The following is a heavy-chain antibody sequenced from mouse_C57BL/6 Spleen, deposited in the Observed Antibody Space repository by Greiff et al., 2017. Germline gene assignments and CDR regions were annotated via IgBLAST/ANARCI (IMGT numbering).Heavy chain of an antibody. CDR3: ARWGYDVDY. V-gene: IGHV1-69*01. D-gene: IGHD2-2*01. CDR1: GYTFTSYW. CDR2: IDPSDSYT. J-gene: IGHJ2*01. Sequence: QVQLQQPGAELVMPGASVKLSCKASGYTFTSYWMHWVKQRPGQGLEWIGEIDPSDSYTNYNQKFKGKSTLTVDKSSSTAYMQLSRLTSEDSAVYYCARWGYDVDYWGQGTTLTVSS.